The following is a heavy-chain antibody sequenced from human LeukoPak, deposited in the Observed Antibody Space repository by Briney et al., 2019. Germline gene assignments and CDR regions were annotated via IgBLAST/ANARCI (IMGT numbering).Heavy chain of an antibody. J-gene: IGHJ5*02. D-gene: IGHD4-17*01. Sequence: ASVKVSCKASGYTFTSYGISWVRPAPGQGLEWMGWISAYNGNTNYAQKLQGRVTMTRDTSISTAYMELSSLRSDDTAVYYCARVTIYGDYLENWFDPWGQGTLVTVSS. CDR1: GYTFTSYG. V-gene: IGHV1-18*01. CDR2: ISAYNGNT. CDR3: ARVTIYGDYLENWFDP.